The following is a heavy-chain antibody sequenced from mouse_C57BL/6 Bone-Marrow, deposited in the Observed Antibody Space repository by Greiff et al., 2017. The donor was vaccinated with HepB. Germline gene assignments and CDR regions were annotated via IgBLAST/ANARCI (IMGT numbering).Heavy chain of an antibody. Sequence: VKVVESGPGLVAPSQSLSITCTVSGFSLTSYGVGWVRQSPGKGLEWLGVIWGVGSTNYNSALKSRLSISKDNSKSQVFLKMNSLQTDDTAMYYCAGGYDGAMDYWGQGTSVTVSS. J-gene: IGHJ4*01. V-gene: IGHV2-6*01. D-gene: IGHD2-2*01. CDR1: GFSLTSYG. CDR3: AGGYDGAMDY. CDR2: IWGVGST.